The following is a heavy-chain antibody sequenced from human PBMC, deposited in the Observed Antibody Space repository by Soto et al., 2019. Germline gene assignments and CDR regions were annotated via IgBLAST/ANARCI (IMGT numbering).Heavy chain of an antibody. J-gene: IGHJ4*02. V-gene: IGHV3-53*01. Sequence: GGSLRLSCAVSGITVTYNYMSWVRQAPGKGLEWVSVIYSGGVTYYSDSVKGRFTISRDSYKNTFYLQMNSLRPEDTAMYYCARSHLYYDSSGYPDYWGQGTLVTVSS. CDR3: ARSHLYYDSSGYPDY. CDR1: GITVTYNY. D-gene: IGHD3-22*01. CDR2: IYSGGVT.